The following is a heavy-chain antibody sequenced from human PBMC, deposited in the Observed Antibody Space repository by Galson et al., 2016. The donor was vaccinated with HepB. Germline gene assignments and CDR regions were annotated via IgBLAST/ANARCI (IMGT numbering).Heavy chain of an antibody. V-gene: IGHV3-7*03. J-gene: IGHJ4*02. D-gene: IGHD2-21*01. CDR2: IKEDGSVK. Sequence: SLRLSCAASGFTFSSYWMTWVRQAPGKGLEWVANIKEDGSVKYHVDSVQGRFTISRDNAKHSLYLQMNSLRAEDTAVYYCAREPRAGAYYFDYWGQGTLVTVSS. CDR3: AREPRAGAYYFDY. CDR1: GFTFSSYW.